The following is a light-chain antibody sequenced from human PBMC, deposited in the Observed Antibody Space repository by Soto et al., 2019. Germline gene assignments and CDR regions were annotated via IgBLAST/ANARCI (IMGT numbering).Light chain of an antibody. J-gene: IGLJ2*01. Sequence: NFMLTQPHSVSESPGETVTISCTRSSGSIASNYVQWYQQRPGSAPTTVIYEDNQRPSGVPDRFSGSIDSSSNSASLTISGLKTEDEADYYCQSYASSTVVFGGGTQLTVL. CDR1: SGSIASNY. CDR2: EDN. CDR3: QSYASSTVV. V-gene: IGLV6-57*04.